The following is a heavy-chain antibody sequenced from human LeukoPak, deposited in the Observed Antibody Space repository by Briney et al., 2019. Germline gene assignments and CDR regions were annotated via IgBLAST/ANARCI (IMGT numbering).Heavy chain of an antibody. CDR3: ARDTAGNDY. Sequence: GGSLRLSCEASRFTFSNYWMSWVRQAPGKGPEGVANIKQDGSEKYYVDSVKGRFTISRDNAKNSLYLQMNSLRAEDTAVYYCARDTAGNDYWGQGTLVTVSS. J-gene: IGHJ4*02. V-gene: IGHV3-7*01. D-gene: IGHD6-19*01. CDR2: IKQDGSEK. CDR1: RFTFSNYW.